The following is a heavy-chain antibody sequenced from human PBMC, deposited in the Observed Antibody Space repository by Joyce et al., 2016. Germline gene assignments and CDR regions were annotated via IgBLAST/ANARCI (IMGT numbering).Heavy chain of an antibody. V-gene: IGHV5-10-1*01. D-gene: IGHD2-15*01. CDR1: GYNFTNYW. Sequence: EVQLVQSVAEVKKPGESLRIYCTGSGYNFTNYWINWVRQMPRKGLEWVGKIHPCDSYNNYSPSFQGQVTFSVDKSISTAYLQWSSLKASDSAMYYCARLGGYCSGGSCYSDYYYMDVWGKGTTITVSS. CDR2: IHPCDSYN. J-gene: IGHJ6*03. CDR3: ARLGGYCSGGSCYSDYYYMDV.